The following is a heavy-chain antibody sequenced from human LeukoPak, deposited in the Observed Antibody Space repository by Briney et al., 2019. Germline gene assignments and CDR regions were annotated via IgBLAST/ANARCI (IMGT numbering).Heavy chain of an antibody. J-gene: IGHJ5*02. D-gene: IGHD2-2*01. CDR1: GYTFTGYY. Sequence: ASVKVSCKASGYTFTGYYMHWVRQAPGQGLEWMGWINPNSGGTNYAQNFQGRVTMTRATSISPAYMELSRLRSDDPAVYYCARYYCSSTSCQVGGFDPWGQGTLVTVSS. V-gene: IGHV1-2*02. CDR3: ARYYCSSTSCQVGGFDP. CDR2: INPNSGGT.